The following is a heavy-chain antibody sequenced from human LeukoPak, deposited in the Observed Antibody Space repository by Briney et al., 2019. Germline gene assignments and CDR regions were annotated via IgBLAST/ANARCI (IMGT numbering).Heavy chain of an antibody. CDR2: INHSGGT. D-gene: IGHD1-26*01. V-gene: IGHV4-34*01. CDR3: ARWDPFDAFDI. Sequence: SETLSLTCAVYGGSFSGYYWSWIRQPPGKGLEWIGEINHSGGTNYNPSPKSRVTISVDTPKNQFSLKLSSVTAADTAVYYCARWDPFDAFDIWGQGTMVTVSS. CDR1: GGSFSGYY. J-gene: IGHJ3*02.